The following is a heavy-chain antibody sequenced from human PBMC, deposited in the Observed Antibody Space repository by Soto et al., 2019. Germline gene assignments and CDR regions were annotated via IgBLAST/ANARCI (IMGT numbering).Heavy chain of an antibody. J-gene: IGHJ6*02. Sequence: PGGSLILSCAASGFTFSSYGMHWVRQAPGKGLEWVAVISYDGSNKYYADSVKGRFTISRDNSKNTLYLQMNSLRAEDTAVYYCAKDGIVGATDYYYGMDVWGQGTTVTVSS. CDR3: AKDGIVGATDYYYGMDV. D-gene: IGHD1-26*01. CDR2: ISYDGSNK. V-gene: IGHV3-30*18. CDR1: GFTFSSYG.